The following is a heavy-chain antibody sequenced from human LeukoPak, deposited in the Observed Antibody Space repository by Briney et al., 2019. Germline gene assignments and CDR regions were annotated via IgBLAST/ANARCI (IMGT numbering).Heavy chain of an antibody. CDR2: INHSGST. CDR1: GGSFSGYY. J-gene: IGHJ6*03. D-gene: IGHD3-3*01. V-gene: IGHV4-34*01. Sequence: SETLSLTCAVYGGSFSGYYWSWIRQPPGKGLEWIGEINHSGSTNYNPSLKSRVTISVDTSKNQLSLKLSSVTAADTAVYYCVRGRRFFAMDVWGKGTTVTVSS. CDR3: VRGRRFFAMDV.